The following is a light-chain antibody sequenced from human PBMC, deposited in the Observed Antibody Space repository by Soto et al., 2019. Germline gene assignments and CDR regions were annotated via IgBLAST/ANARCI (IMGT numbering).Light chain of an antibody. Sequence: QSVLTQPASVSGSPGQSITISCTGTSSEVGGHNYVSWYQQHPGKAPKLLIYEVRVRPSGVSIRFSGSKSANTASLTISGLQAEDEADYYCSSYTTTSTLRVFGGGTKLTVL. CDR1: SSEVGGHNY. CDR3: SSYTTTSTLRV. CDR2: EVR. J-gene: IGLJ3*02. V-gene: IGLV2-14*01.